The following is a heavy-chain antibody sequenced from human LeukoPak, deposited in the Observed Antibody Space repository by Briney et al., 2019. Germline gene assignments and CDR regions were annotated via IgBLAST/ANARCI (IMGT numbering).Heavy chain of an antibody. CDR2: VKGDGVTT. D-gene: IGHD6-19*01. J-gene: IGHJ4*02. V-gene: IGHV3-43*02. CDR3: VRDTGSGWDFDY. Sequence: GGSLRLSCAASGFTFNSYAIHWVRQAPGKGLEWVSLVKGDGVTTDYANSVKGRFTVSRDNSKNSLYLQMSNLRTEDTALYYCVRDTGSGWDFDYWGQGTLVTVSS. CDR1: GFTFNSYA.